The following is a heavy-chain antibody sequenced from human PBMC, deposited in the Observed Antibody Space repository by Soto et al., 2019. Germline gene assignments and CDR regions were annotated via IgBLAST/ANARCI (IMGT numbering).Heavy chain of an antibody. D-gene: IGHD3-9*01. CDR3: ARELVRTIFPYYYYGMDV. V-gene: IGHV5-51*01. J-gene: IGHJ6*02. Sequence: GVLLKISWKGAGERFTTYWIGWVRQMTGKGLEGMVIIYPGDSDTRYSPSFQGRFTISRDNSKNTLYLQMNSLRAEDTAVYYCARELVRTIFPYYYYGMDVWGQGTTVTVSS. CDR2: IYPGDSDT. CDR1: GERFTTYW.